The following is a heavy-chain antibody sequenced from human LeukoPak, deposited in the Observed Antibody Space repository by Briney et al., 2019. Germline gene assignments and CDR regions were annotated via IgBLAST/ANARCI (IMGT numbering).Heavy chain of an antibody. V-gene: IGHV1-18*01. D-gene: IGHD3-22*01. J-gene: IGHJ4*02. CDR2: ISAYNGNT. CDR3: ARDSRYYYDSSVPFDY. CDR1: GYTFTSYG. Sequence: ASVKVSCKASGYTFTSYGISWVRQAPGQGLEWMGRISAYNGNTNYAQKLQGRVTMTTDTSTSTAYMELRSLRSDDTAVYYCARDSRYYYDSSVPFDYWGQGTPVTVSS.